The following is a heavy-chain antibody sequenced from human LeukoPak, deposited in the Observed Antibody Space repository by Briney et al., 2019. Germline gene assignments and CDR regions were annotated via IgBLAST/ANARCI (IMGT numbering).Heavy chain of an antibody. CDR1: GYSISSGYY. V-gene: IGHV4-38-2*01. J-gene: IGHJ4*02. CDR3: ARAGKYYYGSGSYLN. CDR2: IYHSGST. Sequence: PSETLSLTCAVSGYSISSGYYWGWIRQPPGKGLEWIGSIYHSGSTYYNPSLKSRVTISVDTSKNQFSLKLSSVTAADTAVYYCARAGKYYYGSGSYLNWGQGTLVTVSS. D-gene: IGHD3-10*01.